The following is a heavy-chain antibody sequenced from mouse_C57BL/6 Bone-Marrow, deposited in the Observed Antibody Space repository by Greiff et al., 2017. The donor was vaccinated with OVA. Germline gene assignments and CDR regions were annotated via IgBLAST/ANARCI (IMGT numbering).Heavy chain of an antibody. CDR1: GFSFTTYA. J-gene: IGHJ3*01. Sequence: EVQGVESGGGLVQPKGSLKLSCAASGFSFTTYAMNWVRQAPGKGLEWVARIRRKSSNYATYYADTVKDRFTISREDTASMIYLKMNNGQTEETAMYYCVRRHYYDREGFAYWGQGTLVTVSA. D-gene: IGHD1-1*01. CDR3: VRRHYYDREGFAY. V-gene: IGHV10-1*01. CDR2: IRRKSSNYAT.